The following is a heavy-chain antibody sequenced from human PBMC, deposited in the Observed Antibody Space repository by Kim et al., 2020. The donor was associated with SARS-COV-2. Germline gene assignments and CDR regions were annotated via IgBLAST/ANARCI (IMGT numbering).Heavy chain of an antibody. CDR3: ARDRPHYYYGSGGYYNFDY. CDR1: GFTFSDYY. D-gene: IGHD3-10*01. CDR2: ISSSGSTI. Sequence: GGSLRLSCAASGFTFSDYYMSWIRQAPGKGLEWVSYISSSGSTIYYADSVKGRFTISRDNAKNSLYLQMNSLRAEDTAVYYCARDRPHYYYGSGGYYNFDYCGQGTLVTVSP. J-gene: IGHJ4*02. V-gene: IGHV3-11*01.